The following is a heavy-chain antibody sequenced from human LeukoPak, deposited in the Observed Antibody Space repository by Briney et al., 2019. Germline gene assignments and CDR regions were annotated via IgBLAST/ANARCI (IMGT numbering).Heavy chain of an antibody. CDR2: INHSGST. J-gene: IGHJ3*02. CDR1: VGSFSGYY. CDR3: ARKGSRALGFYDRRDSFDI. Sequence: SETLSLTCAVYVGSFSGYYWSWIRQPPGEGLEWIAEINHSGSTNYNPSLKSRVTIDTSKNQFSLNLNSVTAADTAVYYCARKGSRALGFYDRRDSFDIWSQGTTVIVSS. V-gene: IGHV4-34*01. D-gene: IGHD3-22*01.